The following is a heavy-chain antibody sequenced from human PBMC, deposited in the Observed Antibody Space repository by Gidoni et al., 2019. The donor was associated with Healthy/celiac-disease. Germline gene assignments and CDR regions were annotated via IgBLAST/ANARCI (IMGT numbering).Heavy chain of an antibody. J-gene: IGHJ5*02. CDR1: GYTFPGYY. D-gene: IGHD2-2*02. V-gene: IGHV1-2*02. CDR3: ARDTHDPYCSSTSCYTGWFDP. Sequence: QVQLVQSGAEVKKPGASVKVSCKASGYTFPGYYMPWVRQAPGQGLEWMGWINPNSGGTNYAQKFQGRVTMTRDTSISTAYMELSRLRSDDTAVYYCARDTHDPYCSSTSCYTGWFDPWGQGTLVTVSS. CDR2: INPNSGGT.